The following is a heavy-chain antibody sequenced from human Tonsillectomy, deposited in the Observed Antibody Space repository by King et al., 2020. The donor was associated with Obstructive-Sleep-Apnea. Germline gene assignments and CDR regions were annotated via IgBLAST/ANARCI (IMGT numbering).Heavy chain of an antibody. CDR1: GNSISSSTYY. CDR2: IYYIGNT. CDR3: ARLDYYYDSRGAPCF. D-gene: IGHD3-22*01. Sequence: QLQESGPGLVKPSETLSLTCSVSGNSISSSTYYWGWIRQPPGKGLEWIGIIYYIGNTYYNPSLKSRVTISVDTSKNHFSLKLSSVTAADTAVFYCARLDYYYDSRGAPCFWGQGTLVTVSS. J-gene: IGHJ4*02. V-gene: IGHV4-39*02.